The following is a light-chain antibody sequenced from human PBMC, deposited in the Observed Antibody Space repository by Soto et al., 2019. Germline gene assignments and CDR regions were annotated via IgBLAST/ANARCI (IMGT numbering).Light chain of an antibody. J-gene: IGKJ1*01. CDR2: AAS. CDR1: QSISTY. CDR3: QQSYNTPRT. V-gene: IGKV1-39*01. Sequence: DIQMTQSPSSLSASVGDRVTITCRASQSISTYLNWYHQKPGKAPKLLIYAASSLQSGVPSRFSGSGSGTDFTLTISSLQPEDFATYYCQQSYNTPRTLGQGTKVDI.